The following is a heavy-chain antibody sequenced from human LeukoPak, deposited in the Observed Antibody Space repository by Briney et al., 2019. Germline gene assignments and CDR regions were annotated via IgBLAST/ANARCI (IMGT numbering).Heavy chain of an antibody. CDR1: GGSFSGYY. J-gene: IGHJ3*02. Sequence: SETLSLTCAVYGGSFSGYYWSWIRQPPGKGLEWIGEINHSGSTNYNPSLKSRVTISVDTSKSQFSLKLSSVTAADTAVYYCARGEEGYYDFWSGHNDAFDIWGQGTMVTVSS. D-gene: IGHD3-3*01. V-gene: IGHV4-34*01. CDR2: INHSGST. CDR3: ARGEEGYYDFWSGHNDAFDI.